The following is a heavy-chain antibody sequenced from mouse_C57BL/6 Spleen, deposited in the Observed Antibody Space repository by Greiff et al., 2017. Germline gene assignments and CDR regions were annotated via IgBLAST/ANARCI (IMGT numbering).Heavy chain of an antibody. CDR1: GFTFSDYY. Sequence: EVKLVESEGGLVQPGSSMKLSCTASGFTFSDYYMAWVRQVPEKGLEWVANINYDGSSTYYLDSLKSRFIISRDNAKDILYLQMSSLKSEDTATYYCARGGYDYDEGYAMDYWGQGTSVTVSS. CDR2: INYDGSST. D-gene: IGHD2-4*01. CDR3: ARGGYDYDEGYAMDY. V-gene: IGHV5-16*01. J-gene: IGHJ4*01.